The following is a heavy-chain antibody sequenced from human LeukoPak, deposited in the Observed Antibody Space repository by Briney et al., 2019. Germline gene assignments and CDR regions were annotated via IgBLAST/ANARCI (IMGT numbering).Heavy chain of an antibody. V-gene: IGHV4-34*01. CDR1: GGSFSGYY. D-gene: IGHD5-18*01. CDR2: INHSGST. Sequence: KTSETLSLTCAVYGGSFSGYYWSWIRQPPGKGLEWIGEINHSGSTNYNPSLKSRVTISVDTSKNQFSLKLSSVTAADTAVYYCARGDTAMAPDAFDIWGQGTMVTVSS. CDR3: ARGDTAMAPDAFDI. J-gene: IGHJ3*02.